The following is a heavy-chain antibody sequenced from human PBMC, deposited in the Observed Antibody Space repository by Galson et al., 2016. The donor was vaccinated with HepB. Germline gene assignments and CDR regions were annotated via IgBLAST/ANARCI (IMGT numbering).Heavy chain of an antibody. Sequence: SVKVSCKASGNTFTSYGIDWVRQAPGQGLEWMGWISVYNGNTNYAQKFQGRVTMTTDTSTNTAYMELRSLRSDDTAVYYCARSDSLVFWGQGTLVTVSS. V-gene: IGHV1-18*01. D-gene: IGHD2-21*01. CDR3: ARSDSLVF. CDR2: ISVYNGNT. J-gene: IGHJ4*02. CDR1: GNTFTSYG.